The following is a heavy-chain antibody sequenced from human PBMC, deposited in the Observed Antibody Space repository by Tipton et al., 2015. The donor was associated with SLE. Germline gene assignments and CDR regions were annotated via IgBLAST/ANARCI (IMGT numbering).Heavy chain of an antibody. CDR2: ISGYDGKT. J-gene: IGHJ4*02. V-gene: IGHV1-18*01. CDR1: GYTFNNYG. D-gene: IGHD6-19*01. CDR3: AIAVAGTLFFDY. Sequence: QLVQSGPEVKKPGASVKVSCRASGYTFNNYGISWVRQAPGQGLEWMGWISGYDGKTNYAEKFQCRVTMTTDTSTKTAYMELRSLRSEDTAVYYCAIAVAGTLFFDYWGQGALVTVSS.